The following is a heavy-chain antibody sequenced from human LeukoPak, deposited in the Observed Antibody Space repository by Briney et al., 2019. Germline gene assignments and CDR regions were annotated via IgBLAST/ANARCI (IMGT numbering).Heavy chain of an antibody. V-gene: IGHV3-23*01. J-gene: IGHJ5*02. CDR1: GFTFSSYA. Sequence: GGSLGLSCAASGFTFSSYAMSWVRQAPGKGLEWVSAISGSGGSTYYADSVKGRFTISRDNSKNTLYLQMNSLRAEDTAVYYCAKDLSGGYSYVSDWFDPWGQGTLVTVS. D-gene: IGHD5-18*01. CDR2: ISGSGGST. CDR3: AKDLSGGYSYVSDWFDP.